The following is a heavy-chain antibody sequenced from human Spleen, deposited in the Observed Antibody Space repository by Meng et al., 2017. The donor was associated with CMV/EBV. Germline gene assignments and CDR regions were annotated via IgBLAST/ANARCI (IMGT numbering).Heavy chain of an antibody. CDR2: ISSATGSYI. Sequence: GESLKISCAASGFTFSSFNMKWVRQAPGKGLEWVSFISSATGSYIYNSDSVKGRFTISRDNGRNTLYLQMSSLRVEDTAVYYCARARSGSGGYYLDYWGQGTVVTVS. V-gene: IGHV3-21*04. J-gene: IGHJ4*02. CDR3: ARARSGSGGYYLDY. CDR1: GFTFSSFN. D-gene: IGHD3-10*01.